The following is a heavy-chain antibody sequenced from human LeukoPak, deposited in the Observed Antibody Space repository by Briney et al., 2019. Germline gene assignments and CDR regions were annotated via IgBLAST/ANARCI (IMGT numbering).Heavy chain of an antibody. CDR3: ARHHFAEMSPSGTLAY. D-gene: IGHD3-10*01. CDR2: IYPADSDT. V-gene: IGHV5-51*01. CDR1: EYSFTNYW. Sequence: GESLKISCKGSEYSFTNYWIGWVRQMPGKGLEWMGIIYPADSDTRYSPSFQGQVTISADKSINTAYLQWGSLKASDTAMYYCARHHFAEMSPSGTLAYWGQGTPVTVSS. J-gene: IGHJ4*02.